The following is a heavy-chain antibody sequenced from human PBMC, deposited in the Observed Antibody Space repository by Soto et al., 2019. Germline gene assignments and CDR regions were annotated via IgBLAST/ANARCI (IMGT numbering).Heavy chain of an antibody. CDR3: ARDGITYYYDSSGYWFDP. Sequence: ASVKVSCKASGYTFTSYGISWVRQAPGQGLEWMGWISAYNGNTNYAQKLQDRVTMTTDTSTSTAYMELRSLRSDDTAVYYCARDGITYYYDSSGYWFDPWGQGTLVTVSS. J-gene: IGHJ5*02. CDR1: GYTFTSYG. CDR2: ISAYNGNT. D-gene: IGHD3-22*01. V-gene: IGHV1-18*01.